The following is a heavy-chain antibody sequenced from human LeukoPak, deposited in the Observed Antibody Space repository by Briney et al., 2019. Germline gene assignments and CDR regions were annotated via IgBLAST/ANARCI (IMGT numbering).Heavy chain of an antibody. V-gene: IGHV1-2*02. CDR2: IDPNSGGT. CDR1: GYTFTGYY. D-gene: IGHD1-1*01. Sequence: GASVKVSCKASGYTFTGYYMHWMRQAPGQGLEWMGWIDPNSGGTNYAQKFQGRVTMTRDTSISTAYMELSRLRSDDTAVYYCARKGKVRPYFDYWGQGTLVTVSS. J-gene: IGHJ4*02. CDR3: ARKGKVRPYFDY.